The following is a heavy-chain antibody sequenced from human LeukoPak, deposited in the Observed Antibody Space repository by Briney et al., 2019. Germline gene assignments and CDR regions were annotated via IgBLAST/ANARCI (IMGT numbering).Heavy chain of an antibody. CDR1: GYTFTSYD. V-gene: IGHV1-8*01. CDR2: MNPNSGDT. CDR3: ARGESGLGIYFSAH. J-gene: IGHJ4*02. D-gene: IGHD2-21*01. Sequence: ASVTVSCKASGYTFTSYDINWVRQASGQRLEWMGWMNPNSGDTGYAQKFQGRVTMTRNTSISTAYMELSSLRSEDTAVYYCARGESGLGIYFSAHWGQGTLVTVSS.